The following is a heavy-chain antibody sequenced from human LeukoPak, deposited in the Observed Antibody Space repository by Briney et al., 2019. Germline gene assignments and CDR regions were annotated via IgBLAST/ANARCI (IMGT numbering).Heavy chain of an antibody. CDR1: GGSLSSGGYY. V-gene: IGHV4-31*03. J-gene: IGHJ3*02. Sequence: SETLSLTCTVSGGSLSSGGYYWSWIRQHPGKGLEWIGYIYYSGSTYYNPSLKSRVTISVDTSKNQSSLKLSSVTAADTAVYYCARGYYDSSGYWPNAFDIWGQGTMVTVSS. D-gene: IGHD3-22*01. CDR3: ARGYYDSSGYWPNAFDI. CDR2: IYYSGST.